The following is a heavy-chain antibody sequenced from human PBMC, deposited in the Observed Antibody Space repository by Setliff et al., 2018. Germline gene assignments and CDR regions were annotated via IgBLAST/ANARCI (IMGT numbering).Heavy chain of an antibody. CDR1: GFTFSSYS. CDR2: IKQDGSEK. Sequence: GGSLRLSCAASGFTFSSYSMNWVRQAPGKGLEWVANIKQDGSEKYYVDSVKGRFTISRDNAKNSLYLQMNSLRAEDTAVYYCARGNYDILTGYSPLDCWGQGTLVTVSS. D-gene: IGHD3-9*01. J-gene: IGHJ4*02. V-gene: IGHV3-7*01. CDR3: ARGNYDILTGYSPLDC.